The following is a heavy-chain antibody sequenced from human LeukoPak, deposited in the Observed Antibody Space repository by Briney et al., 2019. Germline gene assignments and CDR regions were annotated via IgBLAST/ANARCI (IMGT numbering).Heavy chain of an antibody. CDR3: ATAGSGSYLRYFDY. J-gene: IGHJ4*02. CDR1: GFTFSSYA. Sequence: GGSLRLSCAASGFTFSSYAMSWVRQAPGKGLEWVSAISGSGGSTYYADSVKGGFTISRDNSKNTLYLQMNSLRAEDTAVYYCATAGSGSYLRYFDYWGQGTLATVSS. V-gene: IGHV3-23*01. CDR2: ISGSGGST. D-gene: IGHD1-26*01.